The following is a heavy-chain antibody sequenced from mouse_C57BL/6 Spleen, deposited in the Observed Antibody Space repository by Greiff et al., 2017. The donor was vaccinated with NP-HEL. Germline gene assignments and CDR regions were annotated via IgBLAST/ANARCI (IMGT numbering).Heavy chain of an antibody. Sequence: QVQLQQPGAELVMPGASVKLSCKASGYTFTSYWMHWVKQRPGQGLEWIGEIDPSDSYTNYNQKFKGKSTLTVDKSSNTAYMQLSSLTSEDSAVYYCARGLWDYAMDFWGQGTSVTVSS. J-gene: IGHJ4*01. CDR1: GYTFTSYW. D-gene: IGHD1-1*02. CDR3: ARGLWDYAMDF. V-gene: IGHV1-69*01. CDR2: IDPSDSYT.